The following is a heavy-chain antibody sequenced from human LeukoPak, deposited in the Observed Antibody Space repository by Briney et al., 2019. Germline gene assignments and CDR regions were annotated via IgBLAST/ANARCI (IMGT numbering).Heavy chain of an antibody. V-gene: IGHV4-31*01. CDR2: ISYTGSA. D-gene: IGHD4-11*01. CDR1: GGSINGGVYC. J-gene: IGHJ4*02. Sequence: SQAPSDTRTVPGGSINGGVYCWSWTRQHPRNGLEWNRFISYTGSARYSPSLKSQVTISVDTSKNQFSLKLSSVTAADTAVYYCARVLADYKSSYHFEYWGLGTLVSVSS. CDR3: ARVLADYKSSYHFEY.